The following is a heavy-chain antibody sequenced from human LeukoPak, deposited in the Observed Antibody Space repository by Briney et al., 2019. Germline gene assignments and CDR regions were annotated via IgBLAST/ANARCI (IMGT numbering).Heavy chain of an antibody. J-gene: IGHJ4*02. CDR2: ISAYNGNT. V-gene: IGHV1-18*01. D-gene: IGHD1-26*01. CDR1: GYTFTSYG. Sequence: GASVKVSCKASGYTFTSYGISWVRQAPGQGLEWMGWISAYNGNTNYAQKLQGRVTMTTDTSTSTAYMELRSLRSDDTAVYYCARHIVGATVYYFDYWAREPWSPSPQ. CDR3: ARHIVGATVYYFDY.